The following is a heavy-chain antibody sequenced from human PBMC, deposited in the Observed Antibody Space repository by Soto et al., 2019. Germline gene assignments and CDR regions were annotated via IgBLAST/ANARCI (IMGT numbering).Heavy chain of an antibody. D-gene: IGHD2-15*01. CDR3: ARTCSGGTCSFDY. CDR1: GFTVSSNY. CDR2: IYSGGST. V-gene: IGHV3-66*01. Sequence: LRLSCAASGFTVSSNYMSWVRQAPGKGLEWVSVIYSGGSTYYADSVKGRFTISRDNSENTLYLQMNSLRAEDTAVYYCARTCSGGTCSFDYWGQGTLVTVSS. J-gene: IGHJ4*02.